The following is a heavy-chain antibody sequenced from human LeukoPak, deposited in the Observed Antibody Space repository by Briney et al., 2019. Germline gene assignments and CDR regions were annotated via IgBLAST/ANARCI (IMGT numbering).Heavy chain of an antibody. J-gene: IGHJ6*02. V-gene: IGHV4-59*01. CDR2: IYVSVST. Sequence: SETLSLTCTVSGGSISSYYWSWIRHPPGKGLEWIGYIYVSVSTNYNPSLKSRVTISVDTSKNQFSLKMSSVTAADTAVYYCARDQGGLYYYDSSGALLPGYGMDVWGQGTTVTVSS. D-gene: IGHD3-22*01. CDR1: GGSISSYY. CDR3: ARDQGGLYYYDSSGALLPGYGMDV.